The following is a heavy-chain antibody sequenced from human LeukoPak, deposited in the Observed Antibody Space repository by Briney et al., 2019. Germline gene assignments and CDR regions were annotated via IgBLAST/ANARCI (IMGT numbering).Heavy chain of an antibody. D-gene: IGHD3-22*01. Sequence: TSETLSLTCAVYGGSFSGYYWSWIRQPPGKGLEWIGEINHSGSTNYNPSLKSRVTISVDTSKNQFSLKLSSVTAADTAVYYCARDVYYYDSSGYYYFDYWGQGTLATVSS. CDR1: GGSFSGYY. CDR3: ARDVYYYDSSGYYYFDY. J-gene: IGHJ4*02. CDR2: INHSGST. V-gene: IGHV4-34*01.